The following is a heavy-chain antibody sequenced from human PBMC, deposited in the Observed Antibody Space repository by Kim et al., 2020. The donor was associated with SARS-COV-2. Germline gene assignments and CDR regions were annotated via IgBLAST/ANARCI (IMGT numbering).Heavy chain of an antibody. D-gene: IGHD3-10*01. CDR2: INHSGST. J-gene: IGHJ4*02. Sequence: LSLPCAVYGGPFSGYYWSSTTPPPFPLLEWIGEINHSGSTNYNPSSKSRVLTSLHPSPTQFSLKLSSVTTADTAVYYCARVKGITMVRGVIITGFDYWGQGSLVTVSS. CDR1: GGPFSGYY. CDR3: ARVKGITMVRGVIITGFDY. V-gene: IGHV4-34*01.